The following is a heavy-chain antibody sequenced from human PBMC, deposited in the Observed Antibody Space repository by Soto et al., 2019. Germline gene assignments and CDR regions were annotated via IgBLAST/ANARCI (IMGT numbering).Heavy chain of an antibody. CDR3: ARIKIWGSYREPFDY. Sequence: ASVKVSCKASGYTFTGYYMHWVRQAPGQGLEWMGWINPNSGGTNYAQKFQGRVTMTRDTSISTAYMELSRLRSDDTAVYYCARIKIWGSYREPFDYWGQGTLVTVSS. CDR2: INPNSGGT. J-gene: IGHJ4*02. V-gene: IGHV1-2*02. CDR1: GYTFTGYY. D-gene: IGHD3-16*02.